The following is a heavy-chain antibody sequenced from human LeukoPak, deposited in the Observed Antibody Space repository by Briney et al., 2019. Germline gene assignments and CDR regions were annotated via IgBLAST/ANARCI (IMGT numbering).Heavy chain of an antibody. CDR1: GCTFSNFE. D-gene: IGHD4-17*01. Sequence: GGSLRLSCAASGCTFSNFEINWVRQAPGKGLEWVSYISTSGNTVYYADSVKGRFTISRDNAKNSLDLQMNSLRAEDTAVYYCARDETSTVTTPFDYWGQGTLVTVSS. V-gene: IGHV3-48*03. J-gene: IGHJ4*02. CDR3: ARDETSTVTTPFDY. CDR2: ISTSGNTV.